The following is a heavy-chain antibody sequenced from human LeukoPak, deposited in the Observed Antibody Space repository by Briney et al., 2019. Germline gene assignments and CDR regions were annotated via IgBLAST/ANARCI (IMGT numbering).Heavy chain of an antibody. V-gene: IGHV1-69*04. CDR1: GGTFISYA. CDR2: IIPILGIA. Sequence: ASVKVSFKASGGTFISYAISWVRQAPGQGLEWMGRIIPILGIANYAQKFQGRVTITADKSTSTAYMELSSLRSEDTAVYYCARDHRYCSGDSCYLFDYWGQGTLVTVSS. CDR3: ARDHRYCSGDSCYLFDY. D-gene: IGHD2-15*01. J-gene: IGHJ4*02.